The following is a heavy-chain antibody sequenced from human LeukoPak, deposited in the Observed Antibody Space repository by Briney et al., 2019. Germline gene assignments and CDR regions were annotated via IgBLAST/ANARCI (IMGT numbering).Heavy chain of an antibody. CDR3: AKDAVGATAYYFDS. Sequence: GGSLRLSCAASGFTFSSYAMSWVRQAPGKGLEWVSAISSSGDTYYAGSVKGRFTISRDNSKNTLYLQMNSLRAEDTAVYYCAKDAVGATAYYFDSWGQGTLVTVSS. V-gene: IGHV3-23*01. CDR1: GFTFSSYA. CDR2: ISSSGDT. J-gene: IGHJ4*02. D-gene: IGHD1-26*01.